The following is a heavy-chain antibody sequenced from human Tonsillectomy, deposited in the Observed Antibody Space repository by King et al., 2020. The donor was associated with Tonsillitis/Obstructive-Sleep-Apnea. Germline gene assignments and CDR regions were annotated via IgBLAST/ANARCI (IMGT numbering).Heavy chain of an antibody. CDR2: IKQDGSEK. J-gene: IGHJ3*02. CDR1: GFTFSSYW. V-gene: IGHV3-7*01. Sequence: EVQLVESGGGLVQPGGSLRLSCAASGFTFSSYWMSWVRQAPGKGLEWVANIKQDGSEKYYVDSVKGRFTISRDNAKNSLYLQMNSLRAEDTAVYYCAGVRGLGEDDAFDIWGQGTMVTVSS. CDR3: AGVRGLGEDDAFDI. D-gene: IGHD3-16*01.